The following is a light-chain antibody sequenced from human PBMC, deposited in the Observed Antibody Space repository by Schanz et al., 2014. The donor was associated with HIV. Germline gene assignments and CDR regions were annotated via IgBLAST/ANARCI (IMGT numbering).Light chain of an antibody. V-gene: IGKV1-33*01. CDR1: QDISNY. Sequence: DIQMTQSPSSLSASVGDRVTITCQASQDISNYLNWYQQKPGKAPKLLISDASNLEIGVPSRFSGSGSGTDFTFTISSLQPEDIATYYCQQLDTYPLTFGLGTKVAIK. CDR3: QQLDTYPLT. J-gene: IGKJ1*01. CDR2: DAS.